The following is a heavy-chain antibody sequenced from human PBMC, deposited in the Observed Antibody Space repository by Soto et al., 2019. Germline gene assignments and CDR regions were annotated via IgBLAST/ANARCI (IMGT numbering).Heavy chain of an antibody. J-gene: IGHJ6*02. Sequence: ASVKVSCKASGGTFSSYTISWVRQAPGQGLEWMGRIIPILGIANYAQKFQGRVTITADKSTSTAYMELSSLRSEDTAVYYCASADYYGSGSYYKGYYYYGMDVWGQGTTVTVSS. D-gene: IGHD3-10*01. V-gene: IGHV1-69*02. CDR2: IIPILGIA. CDR1: GGTFSSYT. CDR3: ASADYYGSGSYYKGYYYYGMDV.